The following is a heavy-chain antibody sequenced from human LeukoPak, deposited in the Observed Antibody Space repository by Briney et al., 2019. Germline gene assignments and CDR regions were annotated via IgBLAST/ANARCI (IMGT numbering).Heavy chain of an antibody. CDR1: GYSISSGYY. V-gene: IGHV4-38-2*02. Sequence: SETLSLTCTVSGYSISSGYYWGWIRQPPGKGLEWIGRIYTSGSTNYNPSLKSRVTMSVDTSKNQFSLKLSSVTAADTAVYYCARGPDDAFDIWGQGTMVTVSS. J-gene: IGHJ3*02. CDR3: ARGPDDAFDI. CDR2: IYTSGST.